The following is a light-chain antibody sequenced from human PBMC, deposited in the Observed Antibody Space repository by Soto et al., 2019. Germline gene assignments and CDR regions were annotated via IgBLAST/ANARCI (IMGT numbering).Light chain of an antibody. CDR2: AAS. J-gene: IGKJ1*01. CDR1: QSISSY. CDR3: QQSYGTPLT. V-gene: IGKV1-39*01. Sequence: DIQMTQSPSTLSASVGDRVTITCRASQSISSYLNWCQQKPGKAPKLLIYAASTLQSGVPSRFSGSGSGTDFTLTITSLQPEDFATYHCQQSYGTPLTFGQGTNVDIK.